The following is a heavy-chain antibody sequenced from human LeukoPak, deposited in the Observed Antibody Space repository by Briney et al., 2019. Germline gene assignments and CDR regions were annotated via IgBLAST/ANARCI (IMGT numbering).Heavy chain of an antibody. CDR2: INHSGST. V-gene: IGHV4-34*01. J-gene: IGHJ3*02. CDR3: ASRRIILRYFDWLSAYAFDI. Sequence: PSETLSLTCAVYGGSFSGYYWSWIRQPPGKGLEWIGEINHSGSTNYNPSLKSRVTISVDTSKNQFSLKLSSVTAADTAVYYCASRRIILRYFDWLSAYAFDIWGQGTMVTVSS. D-gene: IGHD3-9*01. CDR1: GGSFSGYY.